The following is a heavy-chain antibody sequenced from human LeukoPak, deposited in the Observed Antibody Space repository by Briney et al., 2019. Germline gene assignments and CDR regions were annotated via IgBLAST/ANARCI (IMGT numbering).Heavy chain of an antibody. J-gene: IGHJ4*02. CDR2: INPNSGGT. CDR1: GYTFTGYY. Sequence: ASVKVSCKASGYTFTGYYMHWVRQAPGQGLEWMGWINPNSGGTNYAQKFQGRVTMTRDTSISTAYMELSRLRSDDTAVYYCAREKPQDYDLLTGYQYYFDSWGQGTLVTVSS. V-gene: IGHV1-2*02. CDR3: AREKPQDYDLLTGYQYYFDS. D-gene: IGHD3-9*01.